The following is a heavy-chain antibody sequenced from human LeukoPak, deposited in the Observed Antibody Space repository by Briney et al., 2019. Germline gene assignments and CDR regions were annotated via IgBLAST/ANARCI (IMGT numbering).Heavy chain of an antibody. CDR1: GYTFTSYD. CDR3: ARGRRSAHMVRGVGGDY. CDR2: MNPNSGNT. Sequence: ASVKVSCKASGYTFTSYDINWVRQATGQGLEWMGWMNPNSGNTGYAQKFQGRVTMTRNTSISTAYMELSSLRSEDTAVYYCARGRRSAHMVRGVGGDYWGQGTLVTVSS. D-gene: IGHD3-10*01. J-gene: IGHJ4*02. V-gene: IGHV1-8*01.